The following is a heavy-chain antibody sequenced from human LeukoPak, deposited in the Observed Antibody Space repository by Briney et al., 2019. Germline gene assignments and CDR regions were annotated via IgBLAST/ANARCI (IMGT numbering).Heavy chain of an antibody. Sequence: SETLSLTCTVSGGSISSGHNYWSWVRQPAGKGLEWIGHIFTSGSTNYNPSLRSRVAISVDTSKNQFSLRLSSVTATATAVYYCASLMEGRGGKGHWGQGTLVTVSS. D-gene: IGHD2-8*01. CDR2: IFTSGST. V-gene: IGHV4-61*09. CDR1: GGSISSGHNY. CDR3: ASLMEGRGGKGH. J-gene: IGHJ4*02.